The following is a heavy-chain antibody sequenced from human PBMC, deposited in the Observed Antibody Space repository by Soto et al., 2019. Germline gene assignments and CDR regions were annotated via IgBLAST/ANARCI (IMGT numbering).Heavy chain of an antibody. D-gene: IGHD3-22*01. V-gene: IGHV2-26*01. CDR1: GLSLRNARMG. Sequence: HVTLKESGPVLVKPTETLTLTCTVSGLSLRNARMGVSWIRQPPGKALERLAHILSSDEKSYNTCMKGRVPLSKDTSKSLVVLTMTDVDPVDTATYVCARMLAVNYYSHSVDVWGEGTTVTVSS. CDR3: ARMLAVNYYSHSVDV. J-gene: IGHJ6*02. CDR2: ILSSDEK.